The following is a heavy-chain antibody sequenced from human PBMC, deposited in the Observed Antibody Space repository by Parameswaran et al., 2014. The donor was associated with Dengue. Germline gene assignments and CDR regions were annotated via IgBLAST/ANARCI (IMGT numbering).Heavy chain of an antibody. CDR2: IIPIFGTA. D-gene: IGHD3-10*01. V-gene: IGHV1-69*01. CDR3: ATYGSGSYYTDYYYGMDV. Sequence: SWVRQAPGQGLEWMGGIIPIFGTANYAQKFQGRVTITADESTSTAYMELSSLRSEDTAVYYCATYGSGSYYTDYYYGMDVWGQGTTVTVSS. J-gene: IGHJ6*02.